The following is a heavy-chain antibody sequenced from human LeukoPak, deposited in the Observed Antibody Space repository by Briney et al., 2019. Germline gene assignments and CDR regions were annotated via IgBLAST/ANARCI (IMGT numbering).Heavy chain of an antibody. CDR2: INPSGGST. J-gene: IGHJ3*02. Sequence: ASVKVSCKASGYTFTSYYMHWVRQAPGQGLEWMGIINPSGGSTSYAQKFQGRVTITADKSTSTAYMELSSLRSEDTAVYYCARGGALWFGESGAAFDIWGQGTMVTVSS. CDR3: ARGGALWFGESGAAFDI. CDR1: GYTFTSYY. D-gene: IGHD3-10*01. V-gene: IGHV1-46*01.